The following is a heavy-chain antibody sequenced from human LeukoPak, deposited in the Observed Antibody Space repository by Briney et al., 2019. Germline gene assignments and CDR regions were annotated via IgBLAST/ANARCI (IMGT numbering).Heavy chain of an antibody. CDR2: IYYSGST. CDR1: GVSLCIVGYY. D-gene: IGHD1-14*01. V-gene: IGHV4-31*03. Sequence: SRTLSLTCTVSGVSLCIVGYYWSSVRQHPGAGLELIGYIYYSGSTYYNPSLKTRVNISVDTSKNQFSLKLSSVTAADTAVYYCARETIWPEGFDPWGQGTLVTVSS. J-gene: IGHJ5*02. CDR3: ARETIWPEGFDP.